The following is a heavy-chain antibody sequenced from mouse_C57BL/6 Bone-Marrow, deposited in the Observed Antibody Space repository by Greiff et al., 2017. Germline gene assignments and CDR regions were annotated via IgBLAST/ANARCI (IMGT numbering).Heavy chain of an antibody. CDR1: GFTFSDYG. J-gene: IGHJ4*01. V-gene: IGHV5-17*01. CDR2: ISSGSSTI. CDR3: ARRTTGYAMDY. Sequence: DVHLVESGGGLVKPGGSLKLSCAASGFTFSDYGMHWVRQAPEKGLEWVAYISSGSSTIYYADTVKGRFTISRDNAKNTLFLQMTSLRSEDTAMYYCARRTTGYAMDYWGQGTSVTVSS. D-gene: IGHD1-1*01.